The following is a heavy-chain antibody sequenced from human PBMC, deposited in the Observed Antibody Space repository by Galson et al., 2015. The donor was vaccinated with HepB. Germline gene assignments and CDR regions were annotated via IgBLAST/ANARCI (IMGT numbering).Heavy chain of an antibody. Sequence: SVKVSCKASGGTFSSYAISWVRQAPGQGLEWMGRIIPILGIANYAQKFQGRVTITADKSTSTAYMELSSLRSEDTAVYYCARDHFRGDSTGGVDYYYYGMDVWGQGTTVTVSS. V-gene: IGHV1-69*04. CDR2: IIPILGIA. J-gene: IGHJ6*02. CDR3: ARDHFRGDSTGGVDYYYYGMDV. CDR1: GGTFSSYA. D-gene: IGHD3-16*01.